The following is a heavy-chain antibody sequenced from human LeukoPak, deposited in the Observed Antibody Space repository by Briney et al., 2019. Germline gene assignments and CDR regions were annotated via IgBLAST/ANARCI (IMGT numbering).Heavy chain of an antibody. V-gene: IGHV3-9*01. D-gene: IGHD3-10*01. CDR1: GFTFDDYA. J-gene: IGHJ4*02. CDR2: ISWNSGSI. CDR3: AKEGSITMVRGVRGDY. Sequence: AGRSLRLSCAASGFTFDDYAMHWVRQAPGKGLEWVSGISWNSGSIGYADSVKGRFTISRDNAKNSLYLQMNSLRAEDTAVYYCAKEGSITMVRGVRGDYWGQGTLVTVSS.